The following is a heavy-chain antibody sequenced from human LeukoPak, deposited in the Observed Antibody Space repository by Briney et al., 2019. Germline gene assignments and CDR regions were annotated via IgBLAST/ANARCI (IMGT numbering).Heavy chain of an antibody. J-gene: IGHJ4*02. CDR1: GYTFTSYG. CDR3: AKDARGYCSKGAYYSIDY. CDR2: ISAYNGNT. V-gene: IGHV1-18*01. Sequence: ASVKVSCKASGYTFTSYGISWVRQAPGQGLEWMGWISAYNGNTNYAQKLQGRVTMTTDTSTSTAYMELRSLRSDDTAVYYCAKDARGYCSKGAYYSIDYWGQGTLVTVSS. D-gene: IGHD2-8*01.